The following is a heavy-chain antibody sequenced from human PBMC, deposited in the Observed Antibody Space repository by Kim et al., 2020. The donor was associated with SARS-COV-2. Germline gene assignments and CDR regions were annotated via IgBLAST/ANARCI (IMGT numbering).Heavy chain of an antibody. D-gene: IGHD3-10*01. CDR2: INPSGGST. Sequence: ASVKVSCKASGYTFTSYYMHWVRQAPGQGLEWMGIINPSGGSTSHAQKFQGRVTMTRDTSTSTVYMELSSLRSEDTAVYYCARASYYDFWEHYYGSGSYYTSPNTQLGCGGQGTLVTVSS. CDR1: GYTFTSYY. J-gene: IGHJ4*02. V-gene: IGHV1-46*01. CDR3: ARASYYDFWEHYYGSGSYYTSPNTQLGC.